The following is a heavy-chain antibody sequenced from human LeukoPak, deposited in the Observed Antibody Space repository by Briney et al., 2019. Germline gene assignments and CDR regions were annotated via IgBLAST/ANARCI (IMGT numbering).Heavy chain of an antibody. CDR1: GFTFSSYS. V-gene: IGHV3-21*01. Sequence: GGSLRLSCAASGFTFSSYSMSWVRQAPGKGLEWVSSISSSSSYIYYADSVKGRFTISRDNAKNSLYLQMNSLRAEDTAVYYCARGPKRSGGYYYYYGMDVWGQGTTVTVSS. CDR3: ARGPKRSGGYYYYYGMDV. CDR2: ISSSSSYI. J-gene: IGHJ6*02. D-gene: IGHD2-15*01.